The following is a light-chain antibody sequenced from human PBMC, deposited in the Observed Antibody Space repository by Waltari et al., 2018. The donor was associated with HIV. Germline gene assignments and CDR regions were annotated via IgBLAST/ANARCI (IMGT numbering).Light chain of an antibody. CDR3: SSYTSSSTPHVV. V-gene: IGLV2-14*01. J-gene: IGLJ2*01. CDR2: EVS. Sequence: SALNQPASVSGSPGQSITISCTGTSSDVGGYNYVSWYQQHPGKAPKLMIYEVSNRPSGVSNRFSGSKSGNTASLTISGLQAEDEADYYCSSYTSSSTPHVVFGGGTKLTVL. CDR1: SSDVGGYNY.